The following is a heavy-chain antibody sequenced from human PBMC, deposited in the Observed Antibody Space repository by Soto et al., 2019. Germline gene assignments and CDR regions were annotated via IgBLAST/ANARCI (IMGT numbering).Heavy chain of an antibody. CDR3: ARERGYSYGPSEYYYYYGMDV. CDR2: ISSSSSTI. D-gene: IGHD5-18*01. CDR1: GFTFSSYS. J-gene: IGHJ6*02. Sequence: GGSLRLSCAASGFTFSSYSMNWVRQAPGKGLEWVSYISSSSSTIYYADSVKGRFTISRDNAKNSLYLQMNSLRDEDTAVYYCARERGYSYGPSEYYYYYGMDVWGQGTTVTVSS. V-gene: IGHV3-48*02.